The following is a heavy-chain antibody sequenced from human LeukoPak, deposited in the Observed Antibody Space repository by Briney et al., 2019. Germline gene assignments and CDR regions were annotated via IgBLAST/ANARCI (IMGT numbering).Heavy chain of an antibody. D-gene: IGHD1-26*01. Sequence: GGSLRLSCAASGFTFSNYWMTWVRQAPGKGLEWVSSIGIDVRDSDYADSVKGRFTISRDNSKNSVYLQIHSLRAEDTGLYYCTRRVGGTPDYWGLGTLVTVSS. V-gene: IGHV3-23*01. J-gene: IGHJ4*02. CDR2: IGIDVRDS. CDR3: TRRVGGTPDY. CDR1: GFTFSNYW.